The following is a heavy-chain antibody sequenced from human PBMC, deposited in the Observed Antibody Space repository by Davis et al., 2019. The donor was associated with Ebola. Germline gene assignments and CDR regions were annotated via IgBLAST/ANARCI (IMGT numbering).Heavy chain of an antibody. CDR2: IYYSGST. J-gene: IGHJ6*02. V-gene: IGHV4-59*08. CDR1: GGSISSYY. Sequence: PGGSLRLSCTVSGGSISSYYWSWIRQPPGKGLEWIGSIYYSGSTYYNPSLKSRVTISVDTSKNQFSLKLSSVTAADTAVYYCARHGTVHYGMDVWGQGTTVTVSS. D-gene: IGHD1-1*01. CDR3: ARHGTVHYGMDV.